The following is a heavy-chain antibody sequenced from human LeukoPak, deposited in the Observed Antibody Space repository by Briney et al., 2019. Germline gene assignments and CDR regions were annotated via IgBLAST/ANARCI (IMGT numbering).Heavy chain of an antibody. V-gene: IGHV1-8*01. CDR2: MNPNSGNT. J-gene: IGHJ6*02. Sequence: ASVKVSCKASGYTFTSYDINWVRQATGQGLEWMGWMNPNSGNTGYAQKFQGRVTMTRNTSISTAYMELSSLRSEDTAVYYCARGPDYDFWSGYYDYYYGMDVWGQGTTVTVSS. CDR1: GYTFTSYD. CDR3: ARGPDYDFWSGYYDYYYGMDV. D-gene: IGHD3-3*01.